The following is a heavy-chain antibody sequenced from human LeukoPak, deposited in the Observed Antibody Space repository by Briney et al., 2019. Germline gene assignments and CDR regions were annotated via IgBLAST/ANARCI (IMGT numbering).Heavy chain of an antibody. CDR1: CGSFSGYY. V-gene: IGHV4-34*01. J-gene: IGHJ4*02. D-gene: IGHD6-6*01. Sequence: PSETLSLTCAVYCGSFSGYYWSWIRQPPGKGLEWIGEINHSGSTNYNPSLKSRVTISVDTSKNQFSLKLSSVTAADTAVYYCARAQYSSSSGYYFDYWGQGTLVTVSS. CDR3: ARAQYSSSSGYYFDY. CDR2: INHSGST.